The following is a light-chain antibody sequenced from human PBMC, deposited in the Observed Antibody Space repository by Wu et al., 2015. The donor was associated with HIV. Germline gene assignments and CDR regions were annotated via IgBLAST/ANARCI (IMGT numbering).Light chain of an antibody. V-gene: IGKV3-20*01. Sequence: EIVLTQSPATLSLSPGERATLSCRASQSVSSTYLAWYQQKPGQPPRLLIYAASRTATGIPDRFSGSGSGTDFSLTISSLQPEDFATYYCQQFNKYPPLFGGGTKVEIK. J-gene: IGKJ4*01. CDR3: QQFNKYPPL. CDR1: QSVSSTY. CDR2: AAS.